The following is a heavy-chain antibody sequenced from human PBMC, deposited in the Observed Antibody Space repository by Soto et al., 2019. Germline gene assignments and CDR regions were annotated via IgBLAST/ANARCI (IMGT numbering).Heavy chain of an antibody. Sequence: PSETLSLTCTVSGGSISSYYWTWIRQPPGKGLEWIGHIYYSGSTNYKPSLKSRVTISVDTSKNQFSLKLSSVTAADTAVYYCAKDACRVSLRCAPAWGQGTLVTVSS. J-gene: IGHJ1*01. CDR3: AKDACRVSLRCAPA. CDR2: IYYSGST. CDR1: GGSISSYY. D-gene: IGHD3-10*01. V-gene: IGHV4-59*01.